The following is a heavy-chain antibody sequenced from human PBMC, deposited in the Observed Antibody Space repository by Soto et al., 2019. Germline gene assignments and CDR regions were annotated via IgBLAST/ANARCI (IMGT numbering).Heavy chain of an antibody. J-gene: IGHJ6*02. CDR3: ARGVGDYDFWSGYPAYYYYYGMDV. D-gene: IGHD3-3*01. Sequence: SETLSLTCTVSGGSISSGGYYWSWIRQHPGKGLEWIGYIYYSGSTYYNPSLKSRVTISVDTSKNQFSLKLSSVTAADTAVYYCARGVGDYDFWSGYPAYYYYYGMDVWGQGTTVTVSS. V-gene: IGHV4-31*03. CDR1: GGSISSGGYY. CDR2: IYYSGST.